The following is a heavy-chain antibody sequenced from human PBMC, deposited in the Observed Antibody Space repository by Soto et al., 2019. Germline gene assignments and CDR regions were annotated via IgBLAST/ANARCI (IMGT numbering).Heavy chain of an antibody. V-gene: IGHV4-39*01. J-gene: IGHJ1*01. CDR2: MYYSGST. Sequence: QLQLQESGPGLVKPSETLSLTCTVSGGSISSSSYYWGWIRQPPGKGLEWIGSMYYSGSTYYNPSLKSRVTISVDTSKNQFSLKLSSVTAADTAVYYCARHDSSGYNIAEYWGQGTLVTVSS. CDR3: ARHDSSGYNIAEY. CDR1: GGSISSSSYY. D-gene: IGHD3-22*01.